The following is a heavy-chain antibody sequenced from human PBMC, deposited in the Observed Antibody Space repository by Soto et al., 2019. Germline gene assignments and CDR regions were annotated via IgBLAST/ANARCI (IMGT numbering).Heavy chain of an antibody. CDR1: GGSFSGYI. V-gene: IGHV4-34*01. CDR2: INHSGSA. Sequence: QVQIHQWGAGVLKPSETLSLTCAVSGGSFSGYIWTWIRQTPGKGLQWIGQINHSGSAVYNPSLKTPVXXXIXXNNQFSLEMSSVTAADTAVYYCARGLSTGSPYSGGWYYFDSWGQGATVTVS. CDR3: ARGLSTGSPYSGGWYYFDS. J-gene: IGHJ4*02. D-gene: IGHD3-10*01.